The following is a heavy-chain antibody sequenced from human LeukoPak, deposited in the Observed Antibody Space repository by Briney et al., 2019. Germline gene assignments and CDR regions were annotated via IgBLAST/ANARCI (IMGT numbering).Heavy chain of an antibody. CDR1: GFIFSNYW. CDR3: ARDRGMTVLFYYYYYMDV. Sequence: GVLRLSCAASGFIFSNYWMSWVRQAPGKGLEWVANIKQDGSEKNYVDSVKGRFTISRDNAKNSLDLQMNSLRAEDTAVYYCARDRGMTVLFYYYYYMDVWGKGTTVTVSS. J-gene: IGHJ6*03. V-gene: IGHV3-7*01. CDR2: IKQDGSEK. D-gene: IGHD3-10*01.